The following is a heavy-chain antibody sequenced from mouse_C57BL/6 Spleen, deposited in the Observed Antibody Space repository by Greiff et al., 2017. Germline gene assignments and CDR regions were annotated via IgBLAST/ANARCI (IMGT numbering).Heavy chain of an antibody. CDR3: ARETYYGNPSYYFDY. Sequence: VQLQQPGAELVRPGSSVKLSCKASGYTFTSYWMHWVKQRPIQGLEWIGNIDPSDSETHYNQKFKDKATLTVDKSSSTAYMQLSSLTSEDSAVYYCARETYYGNPSYYFDYWGQGTTLTVSS. V-gene: IGHV1-52*01. CDR2: IDPSDSET. CDR1: GYTFTSYW. D-gene: IGHD2-10*01. J-gene: IGHJ2*01.